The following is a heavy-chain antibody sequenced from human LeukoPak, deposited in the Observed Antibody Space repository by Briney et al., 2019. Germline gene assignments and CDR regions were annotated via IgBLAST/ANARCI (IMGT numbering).Heavy chain of an antibody. Sequence: GGSLRLSCAASGFTVSSYYISWVRQAPGKGPEWVSVMYSDCSTYYADSVKGRFTISRDNSKNTLYLQMNSLRAEDTAVYYCERDRTVGANRGDDFDIWGQGTMVTVSS. V-gene: IGHV3-66*01. CDR3: ERDRTVGANRGDDFDI. J-gene: IGHJ3*02. D-gene: IGHD1-26*01. CDR1: GFTVSSYY. CDR2: MYSDCST.